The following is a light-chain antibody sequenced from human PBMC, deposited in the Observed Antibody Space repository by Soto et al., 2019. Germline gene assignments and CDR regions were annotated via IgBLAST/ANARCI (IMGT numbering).Light chain of an antibody. V-gene: IGKV3-11*01. J-gene: IGKJ1*01. CDR3: QQSYSSPPT. CDR2: HAS. CDR1: QSVSSN. Sequence: EIVLTQSPATLSLSPGERATHSFRASQSVSSNLAWYQQKPGQAPRLLIYHASNRATGIPARFSGSRSGPDFTLTISSLQPEDFATYYCQQSYSSPPTFGQGTKVDI.